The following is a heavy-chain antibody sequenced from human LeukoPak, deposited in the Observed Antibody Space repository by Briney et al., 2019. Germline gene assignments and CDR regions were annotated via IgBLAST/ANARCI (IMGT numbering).Heavy chain of an antibody. CDR3: ARGPPFRDYYYMDV. Sequence: ASVKASCKASGYTFTGYYMHWVRQAPGQGLEWMGWINPNSGGTNYAQKFQGRVTMTRDTSISTAYMELSRLRSDDTAVYYCARGPPFRDYYYMDVWGKGTTVTVSS. J-gene: IGHJ6*03. D-gene: IGHD3-3*02. CDR2: INPNSGGT. V-gene: IGHV1-2*02. CDR1: GYTFTGYY.